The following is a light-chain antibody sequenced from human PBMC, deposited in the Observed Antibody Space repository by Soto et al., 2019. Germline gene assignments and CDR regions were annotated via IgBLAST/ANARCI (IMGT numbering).Light chain of an antibody. J-gene: IGKJ4*01. V-gene: IGKV1-39*01. CDR1: QSISTY. CDR2: RSS. Sequence: DIQMTQSPSSLSVSIGDRVIITCRASQSISTYLNWYQYKPGKAPRLVICRSSTLQSGVPSRFSGRGSGTDFTLTISSLQPEDFATYFCQQTFSPYVSFGGGTRVEI. CDR3: QQTFSPYVS.